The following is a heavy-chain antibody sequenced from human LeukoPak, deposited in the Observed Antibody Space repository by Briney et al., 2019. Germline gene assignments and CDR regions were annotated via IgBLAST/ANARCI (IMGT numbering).Heavy chain of an antibody. Sequence: GGSLRLSCAASGFTFSSYWMSWVRQAPGKGLEWVADIKQDGSEKYYVDSVKGRFTISRDNAENSLYLQMNSLRAEDTAVYYCARAWKYYGSGSCFDYWGQGTLVTVSS. CDR3: ARAWKYYGSGSCFDY. CDR1: GFTFSSYW. V-gene: IGHV3-7*03. CDR2: IKQDGSEK. J-gene: IGHJ4*02. D-gene: IGHD3-10*01.